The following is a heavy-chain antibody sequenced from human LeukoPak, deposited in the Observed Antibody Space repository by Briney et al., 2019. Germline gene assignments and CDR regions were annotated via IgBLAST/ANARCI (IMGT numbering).Heavy chain of an antibody. CDR3: ARTAYYDILTGPWGAFDI. V-gene: IGHV1-69*05. Sequence: SVKVSCKASGGTFSSYAISWVRQAPGQGLEWMGRIIPIFGTANYAQKFQGRVTITTDESTSAAYMELSSLRSEDTAVYYCARTAYYDILTGPWGAFDIWGQGTMVTVSS. J-gene: IGHJ3*02. CDR1: GGTFSSYA. CDR2: IIPIFGTA. D-gene: IGHD3-9*01.